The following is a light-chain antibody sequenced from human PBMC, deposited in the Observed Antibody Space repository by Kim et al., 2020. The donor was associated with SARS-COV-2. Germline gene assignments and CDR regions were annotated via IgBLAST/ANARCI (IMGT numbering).Light chain of an antibody. CDR1: QSIINY. V-gene: IGKV1-39*01. Sequence: DIQMIQSPSSLSASVGDRVTITCRASQSIINYLNWYQQKPGKAPKLLIHDASTLQSGAPARFSGSGSGTDFILTISSLQPEDFATYYCHQRNSLPQSTFGQGTRLEIK. CDR3: HQRNSLPQST. CDR2: DAS. J-gene: IGKJ5*01.